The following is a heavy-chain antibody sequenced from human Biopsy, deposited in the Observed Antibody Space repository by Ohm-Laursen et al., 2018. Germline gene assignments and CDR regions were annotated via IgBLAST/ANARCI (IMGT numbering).Heavy chain of an antibody. J-gene: IGHJ3*01. CDR2: IYPGGHT. CDR1: GGDINNYY. D-gene: IGHD3-22*01. V-gene: IGHV4-4*07. Sequence: SETLSLTCSVSGGDINNYYWSWIRQPAGKGLEWIGRIYPGGHTNYNPSLKSRITMTVDTSKKQISLRLRSVTDADTAMYYCASVVLGPTNDAFDLWGQGTMVVVSS. CDR3: ASVVLGPTNDAFDL.